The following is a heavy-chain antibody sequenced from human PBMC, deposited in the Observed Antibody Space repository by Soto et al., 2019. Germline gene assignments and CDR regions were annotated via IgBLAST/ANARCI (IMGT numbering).Heavy chain of an antibody. V-gene: IGHV4-34*01. CDR3: ARGMNPQDY. CDR1: GGSFSGYY. CDR2: INHSGST. D-gene: IGHD3-16*01. Sequence: SETLSLTCAVYGGSFSGYYWSWIRQPPGKGLEWIGEINHSGSTNYNPSLKSRVTISVDTSKNQFSLKLSSVTAADTAVYYCARGMNPQDYWGQGTLVTVSS. J-gene: IGHJ4*02.